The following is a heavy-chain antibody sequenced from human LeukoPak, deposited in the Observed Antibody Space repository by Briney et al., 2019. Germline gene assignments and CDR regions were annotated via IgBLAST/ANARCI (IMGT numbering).Heavy chain of an antibody. Sequence: SETLSLTCAVYGGSFSGYYWSWIRQPPGKGLEWIGEINHSGSTNYNPSLKSRVTISVDTSKNQFSLKLSSVTAADTAVYYCARGGTVTTLLTGYYYYMDVWGKGTTVTVSS. CDR1: GGSFSGYY. CDR3: ARGGTVTTLLTGYYYYMDV. V-gene: IGHV4-34*01. J-gene: IGHJ6*03. D-gene: IGHD4-11*01. CDR2: INHSGST.